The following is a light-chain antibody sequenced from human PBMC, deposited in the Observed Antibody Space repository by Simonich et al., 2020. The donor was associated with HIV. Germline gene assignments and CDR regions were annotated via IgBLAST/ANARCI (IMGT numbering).Light chain of an antibody. J-gene: IGKJ5*01. CDR3: QQYNTFPLT. V-gene: IGKV1-5*01. Sequence: DIQMTQSPSTLSASVGDRVTITCRASQSISTWFAWYQQKPGKAPKLLLYAASRLESWVPSRFSGSVSGTYYTLTISSLQPEDFATYYCQQYNTFPLTFGQGTRLEIK. CDR2: AAS. CDR1: QSISTW.